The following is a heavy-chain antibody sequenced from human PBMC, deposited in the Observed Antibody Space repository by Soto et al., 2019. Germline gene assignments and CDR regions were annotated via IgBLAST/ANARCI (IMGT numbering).Heavy chain of an antibody. CDR2: INHSGST. V-gene: IGHV4-34*01. J-gene: IGHJ4*02. CDR3: ARGDLIVGATTPPTSFDY. CDR1: GGSFSGYY. Sequence: PSETLSLTCAVYGGSFSGYYWSWIRQPPGKGLEWIGEINHSGSTNYNPSLKSRVTISVDTSKNQFSLKLSSVTAADTAAYYCARGDLIVGATTPPTSFDYWGQGTLVTVSS. D-gene: IGHD1-26*01.